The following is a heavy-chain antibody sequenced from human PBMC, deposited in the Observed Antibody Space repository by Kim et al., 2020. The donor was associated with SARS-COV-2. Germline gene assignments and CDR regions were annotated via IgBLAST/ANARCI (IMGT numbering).Heavy chain of an antibody. J-gene: IGHJ4*02. D-gene: IGHD2-8*01. CDR3: AKSRNVAYANLDS. CDR2: IYYSGST. Sequence: SETLSLTCTVSGGPMSDDYWSWIRQPPGKGWEWMGYIYYSGSTRYSPPLRGRVAFSLDTSQNKFSLRLTSVTAADTAVYYCAKSRNVAYANLDSWAEGTL. V-gene: IGHV4-59*08. CDR1: GGPMSDDY.